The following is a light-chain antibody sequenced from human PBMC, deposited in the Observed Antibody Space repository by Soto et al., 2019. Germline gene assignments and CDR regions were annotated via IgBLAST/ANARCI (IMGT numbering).Light chain of an antibody. Sequence: NFMLTQPHSVSESPGKTVTISCTRSSGSIASNYVQWFQQRPGSASTTVIYEDNQRPSGVPDRFFGSIDSSSNSASLTISGLKTEDEADYYCQSYDSSSRVFGGGTKLTVL. CDR3: QSYDSSSRV. V-gene: IGLV6-57*04. J-gene: IGLJ3*02. CDR1: SGSIASNY. CDR2: EDN.